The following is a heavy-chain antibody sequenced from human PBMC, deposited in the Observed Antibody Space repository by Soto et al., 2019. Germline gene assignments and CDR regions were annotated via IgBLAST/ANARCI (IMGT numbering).Heavy chain of an antibody. V-gene: IGHV3-21*01. CDR2: ISRSSSDI. J-gene: IGHJ4*02. CDR3: AGTDLRYGSLDY. CDR1: GFTFSSYS. Sequence: EVQLVESGGGLVEPGGSLRLSCAASGFTFSSYSMNWVRQTPGKGLEWVSSISRSSSDIYHADSVKGRFTISRDNAKNSLYLQMNSLRTEDTAVYYCAGTDLRYGSLDYWGQGTLVTVSS. D-gene: IGHD5-18*01.